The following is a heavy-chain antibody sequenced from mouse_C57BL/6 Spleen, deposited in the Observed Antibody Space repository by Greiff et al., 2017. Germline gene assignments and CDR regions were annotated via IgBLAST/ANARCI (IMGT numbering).Heavy chain of an antibody. Sequence: DVHLVESGGGLVKPGGSLKLSCAASGFTFSSYAMSWVRQTPEKRLEWVATISDGGSYTYYPDNVKGRFTISRDNAKNNLYLQMSHLKSEDTAMYYCARDRGTTVGMDYWGQGTSVTVSS. V-gene: IGHV5-4*01. CDR2: ISDGGSYT. CDR3: ARDRGTTVGMDY. D-gene: IGHD1-1*01. J-gene: IGHJ4*01. CDR1: GFTFSSYA.